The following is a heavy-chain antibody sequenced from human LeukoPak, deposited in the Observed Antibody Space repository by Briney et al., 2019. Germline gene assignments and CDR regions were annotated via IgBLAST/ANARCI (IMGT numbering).Heavy chain of an antibody. J-gene: IGHJ4*02. CDR1: GGTFSSYA. CDR3: ARAGYSYGTGYYFDY. D-gene: IGHD5-18*01. Sequence: SVKVSCKASGGTFSSYAISWVRQAPGQGLEWMGGIIPIFGTANYEQKFQGRVTITTDESTSTAYMELSSLRSEDTAVYYCARAGYSYGTGYYFDYWGQGALVTVSS. CDR2: IIPIFGTA. V-gene: IGHV1-69*05.